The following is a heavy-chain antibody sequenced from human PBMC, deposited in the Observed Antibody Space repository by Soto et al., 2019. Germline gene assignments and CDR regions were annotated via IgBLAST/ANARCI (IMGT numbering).Heavy chain of an antibody. D-gene: IGHD6-13*01. CDR2: IIPIFGTA. Sequence: QVQLVQSGAEVKKPGSSVKVSCKASGGTFSSYAISWVRQAPGQGLEWMGGIIPIFGTANYAQNFQGRVTITADDSTSTAYMELSILRSEDTAVYYCARGWWQQPPVGIDYWGQGALVTVFS. V-gene: IGHV1-69*01. CDR1: GGTFSSYA. J-gene: IGHJ4*02. CDR3: ARGWWQQPPVGIDY.